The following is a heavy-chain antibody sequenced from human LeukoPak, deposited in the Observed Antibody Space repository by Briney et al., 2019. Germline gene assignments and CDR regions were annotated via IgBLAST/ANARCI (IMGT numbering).Heavy chain of an antibody. V-gene: IGHV4-34*01. J-gene: IGHJ5*02. CDR2: INHSGRT. CDR3: ARQGENYYGSGTYFNYRWFDP. D-gene: IGHD3-10*01. Sequence: SETLSLTCAVYGGSLSDYYWSWIRQPPGKGLEWIGEINHSGRTNYNPSLKSRVTISVDTSKNQFSLKLRSVTAADTAVYYCARQGENYYGSGTYFNYRWFDPWGQGTLVTVSS. CDR1: GGSLSDYY.